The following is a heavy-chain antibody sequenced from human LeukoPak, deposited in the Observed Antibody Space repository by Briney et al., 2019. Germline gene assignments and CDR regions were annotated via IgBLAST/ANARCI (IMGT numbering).Heavy chain of an antibody. V-gene: IGHV4-31*03. CDR1: GGSISSGGYY. D-gene: IGHD3-3*01. Sequence: PSETLSLTCTVSGGSISSGGYYWSWIRQHPGKGLEWIGHIYYSGSTYYNPSLKSRVTISVDTSKNQFSLKLSSVTAADTAVYYCARGTYDFWSGYSYYYYYMDVWGKGTTVTVSS. J-gene: IGHJ6*03. CDR2: IYYSGST. CDR3: ARGTYDFWSGYSYYYYYMDV.